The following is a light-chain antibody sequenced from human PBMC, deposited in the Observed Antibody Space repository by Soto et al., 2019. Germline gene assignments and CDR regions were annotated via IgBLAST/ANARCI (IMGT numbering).Light chain of an antibody. J-gene: IGLJ2*01. CDR2: EVS. CDR1: SSDVGGYNY. CDR3: SSYAGSNNFDVV. Sequence: QSALTQPPSASGSPGQSVTISCTGTSSDVGGYNYVSWYQQHPGKAPKLMIYEVSKRPSGVPDRFSDSKSGNTASLTVSGLQAEDEADYYCSSYAGSNNFDVVFGGGTKLNVL. V-gene: IGLV2-8*01.